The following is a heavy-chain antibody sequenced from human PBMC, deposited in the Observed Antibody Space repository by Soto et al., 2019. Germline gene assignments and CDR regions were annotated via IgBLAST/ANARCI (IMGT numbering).Heavy chain of an antibody. CDR2: INPSGGTT. J-gene: IGHJ6*02. CDR3: ARGKPGTYSHVEYGMDV. D-gene: IGHD5-18*01. CDR1: GYSITSYY. V-gene: IGHV1-46*01. Sequence: HVQLVQSVAEVKKPGAWVKVSCKASGYSITSYYFHWVRQAPGQGLEWMGLINPSGGTTIYAQRFQGRVTMTSDSSTSTVNMELSSLRSEDTAVYFCARGKPGTYSHVEYGMDVWGQGTTVTVSS.